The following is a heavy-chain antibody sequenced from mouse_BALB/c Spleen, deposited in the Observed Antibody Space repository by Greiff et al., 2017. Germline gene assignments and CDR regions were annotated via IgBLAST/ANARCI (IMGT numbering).Heavy chain of an antibody. CDR2: ISSGSSTI. V-gene: IGHV5-17*02. CDR1: GFTFSRFG. CDR3: AREIGNSDAMDY. D-gene: IGHD2-1*01. J-gene: IGHJ4*01. Sequence: EVKLVESGGGLVQPGGSRKLSCAASGFTFSRFGMHWVRQAPEKGLEWVAYISSGSSTIYYADTVKGRFTISRDNPKNTLFLQMTSLRSEDTAMYYCAREIGNSDAMDYWGQGTSVTVSS.